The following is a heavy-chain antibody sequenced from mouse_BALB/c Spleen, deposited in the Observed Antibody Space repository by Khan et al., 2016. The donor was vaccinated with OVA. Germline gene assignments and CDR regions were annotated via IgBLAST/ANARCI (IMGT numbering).Heavy chain of an antibody. CDR1: GFTLTSYG. J-gene: IGHJ3*01. D-gene: IGHD2-4*01. CDR3: ARNYDYDEGLAY. CDR2: IWSGGST. V-gene: IGHV2-2*02. Sequence: QVQLKESGPGLVQPSQSLYITCTASGFTLTSYGVHWVRQSPGKGLEWLGVIWSGGSTDYNDAFISRLNICKDNSKSPAFFKMISLHTNDTAIYCCARNYDYDEGLAYWGQGTLVTVSA.